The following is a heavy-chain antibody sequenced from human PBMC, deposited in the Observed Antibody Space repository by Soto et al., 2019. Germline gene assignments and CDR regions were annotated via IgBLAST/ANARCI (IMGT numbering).Heavy chain of an antibody. CDR3: ARSSADFWSGYYILGYFDY. V-gene: IGHV5-51*01. CDR2: IYPGDSDT. D-gene: IGHD3-3*01. Sequence: PGESLKISCKGSGYSFTSYWIGWVRQMPGKGLEWMGIIYPGDSDTRYSPSFQGQVTISADKSISTAYLQWSSLKASDTAMYYCARSSADFWSGYYILGYFDYWGQGTLVTVSS. J-gene: IGHJ4*02. CDR1: GYSFTSYW.